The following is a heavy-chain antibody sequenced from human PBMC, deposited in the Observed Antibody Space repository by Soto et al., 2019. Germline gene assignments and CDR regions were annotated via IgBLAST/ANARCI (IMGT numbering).Heavy chain of an antibody. CDR2: IYYSGST. D-gene: IGHD6-19*01. CDR3: ARHVSIAVAEYYFDY. CDR1: GGSICSSSYY. J-gene: IGHJ4*02. Sequence: PSETPSLTCTVSGGSICSSSYYWGWIRQPPGKGLEWIGSIYYSGSTYYNPSLKSRVTISVDTSKNQFSLKLSSVTAADTAVYYCARHVSIAVAEYYFDYWGQGTLVTVSS. V-gene: IGHV4-39*01.